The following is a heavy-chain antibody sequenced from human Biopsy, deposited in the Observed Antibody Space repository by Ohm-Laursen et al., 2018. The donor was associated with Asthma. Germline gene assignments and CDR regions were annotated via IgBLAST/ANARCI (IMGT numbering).Heavy chain of an antibody. Sequence: SLRLSCTASGFSFDDCAMHWVRQAPGKGLEWVSSISWNSGNIDYAVSVKGRFTISRDNAKNSLYLQMQSLRPEDTAFYYCAKSADYCDSTDYLDFWGRGTLVTVSS. CDR3: AKSADYCDSTDYLDF. CDR2: ISWNSGNI. J-gene: IGHJ4*01. V-gene: IGHV3-9*01. D-gene: IGHD3-22*01. CDR1: GFSFDDCA.